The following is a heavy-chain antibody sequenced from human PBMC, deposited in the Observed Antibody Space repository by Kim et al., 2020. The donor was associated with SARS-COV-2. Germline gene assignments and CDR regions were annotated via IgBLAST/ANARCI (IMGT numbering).Heavy chain of an antibody. J-gene: IGHJ3*02. CDR1: GGSFSGYY. D-gene: IGHD1-26*01. CDR3: ARGRGGSYPSPAFDI. CDR2: INHSGST. Sequence: SETLSLTCAVYGGSFSGYYWSWIRQPPGKGLEWIGEINHSGSTNYNPSLKSRVTISVDTSKNQFSLKLSSVTAADTAVYYCARGRGGSYPSPAFDIWGQGTMVTVSS. V-gene: IGHV4-34*01.